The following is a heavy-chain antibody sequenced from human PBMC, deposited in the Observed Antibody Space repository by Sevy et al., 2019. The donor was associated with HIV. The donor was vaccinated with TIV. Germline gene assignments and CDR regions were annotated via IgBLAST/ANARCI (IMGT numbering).Heavy chain of an antibody. V-gene: IGHV4-30-4*01. CDR1: GGSISSGDYY. J-gene: IGHJ6*02. Sequence: SETLSLTCTVSGGSISSGDYYWSWIRQPPGKGLEWIGYIYYSGSTYYNPSLKSRVTISVDTSKNPFSLKLSSVTAADTAVYYCAREGGGADMRYYYYGMDVLGQGTTVTVSS. D-gene: IGHD2-15*01. CDR3: AREGGGADMRYYYYGMDV. CDR2: IYYSGST.